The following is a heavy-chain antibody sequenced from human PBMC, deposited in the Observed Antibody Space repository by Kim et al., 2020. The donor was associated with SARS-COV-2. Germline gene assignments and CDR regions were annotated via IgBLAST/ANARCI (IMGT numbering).Heavy chain of an antibody. Sequence: ASVKVSCKTSGYTFTVNYIHWVRQAPGQGLEWVGRINPTSGGSVYAPKFQGRVIKTRDASVTTAYMELTSLRSDDTAMYYCVREGIVETAMVTDYWGQGTQVTVSS. J-gene: IGHJ4*02. CDR3: VREGIVETAMVTDY. CDR1: GYTFTVNY. CDR2: INPTSGGS. V-gene: IGHV1-2*06. D-gene: IGHD5-18*01.